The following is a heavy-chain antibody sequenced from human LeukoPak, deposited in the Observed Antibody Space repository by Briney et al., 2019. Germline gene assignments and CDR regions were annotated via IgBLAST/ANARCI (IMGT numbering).Heavy chain of an antibody. CDR1: GFTFSSYG. Sequence: GGSLRLSCAASGFTFSSYGMHWVRQAPGKGLEWVPFIRYDGSNKYYADSVKGRFTISRDNSKNTLYLQMNSLRAEDTAVYYCAKDLNPRAEDIVSWFDPWGQGTLVTVSS. CDR2: IRYDGSNK. D-gene: IGHD2-15*01. CDR3: AKDLNPRAEDIVSWFDP. V-gene: IGHV3-30*02. J-gene: IGHJ5*02.